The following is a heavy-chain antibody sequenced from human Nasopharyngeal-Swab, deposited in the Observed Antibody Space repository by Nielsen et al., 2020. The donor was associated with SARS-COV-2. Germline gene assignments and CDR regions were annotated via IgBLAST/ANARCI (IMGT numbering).Heavy chain of an antibody. J-gene: IGHJ4*02. Sequence: VCQAPGKGLEWVSSISSSSSYIYYADSVKGRFTISRDNAKNSLYLQMNSLRAEDTAVYYCARDGIYCSSTSCYAAYFDYWGQGTLVTVSS. CDR3: ARDGIYCSSTSCYAAYFDY. D-gene: IGHD2-2*01. V-gene: IGHV3-21*01. CDR2: ISSSSSYI.